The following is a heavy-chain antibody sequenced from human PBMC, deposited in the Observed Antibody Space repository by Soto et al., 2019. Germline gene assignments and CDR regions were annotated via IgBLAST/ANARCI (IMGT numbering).Heavy chain of an antibody. CDR3: ARTNIVANERSLNWFDP. D-gene: IGHD5-12*01. CDR2: IFSNDEK. V-gene: IGHV2-26*01. J-gene: IGHJ5*02. Sequence: SGPTLVNPTETLTLTCTVSGFSLSNARMGVSWIRQPPGKALEWLAHIFSNDEKSYSTSLKSRLTISKDTSKSQVVLTMTNMDPVDTATYYCARTNIVANERSLNWFDPWGQGTLVTVSS. CDR1: GFSLSNARMG.